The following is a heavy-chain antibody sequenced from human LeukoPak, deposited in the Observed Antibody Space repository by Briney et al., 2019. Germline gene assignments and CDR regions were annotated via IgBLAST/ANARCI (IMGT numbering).Heavy chain of an antibody. CDR3: AREYSSGWCVSY. CDR1: GYTFTGYY. V-gene: IGHV1-2*02. D-gene: IGHD6-13*01. Sequence: ASVKVSCKASGYTFTGYYIHWVRQAPGQGLEWMGWINPKSGGTIYAQNFQGRVTMTRDTSISTAYMELSGLTSDDTAVYYCAREYSSGWCVSYWGQGTLVTVSS. CDR2: INPKSGGT. J-gene: IGHJ4*02.